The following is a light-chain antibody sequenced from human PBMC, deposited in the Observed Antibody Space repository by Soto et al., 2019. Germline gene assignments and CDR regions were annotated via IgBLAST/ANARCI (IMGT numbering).Light chain of an antibody. CDR1: QSVSSSY. J-gene: IGKJ1*01. V-gene: IGKV3-20*01. CDR3: QKYGSSLWT. Sequence: EIVLTQSPGTLSLSPGERATLSCRASQSVSSSYLAWYQQKPGQAPRLLIYGASSRDTGIPDRFSGSGSGTEFTLTISRLEPEDFAVYYCQKYGSSLWTFGQGTKVEIK. CDR2: GAS.